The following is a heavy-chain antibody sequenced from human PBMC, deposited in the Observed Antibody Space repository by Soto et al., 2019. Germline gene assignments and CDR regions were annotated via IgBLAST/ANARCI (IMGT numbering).Heavy chain of an antibody. CDR3: ARWPDGYYYYGMDV. CDR1: GYPFTSYD. V-gene: IGHV1-8*01. Sequence: QVQLVQSGAEVKKPGASVKVSCKASGYPFTSYDINWVRQATGQGLEWMGWLNPNSGNTGYAQKFQGRVTMTRNTSISTAYIELSSLRSEDTAVYYCARWPDGYYYYGMDVWGQGTTVTVSS. CDR2: LNPNSGNT. J-gene: IGHJ6*02.